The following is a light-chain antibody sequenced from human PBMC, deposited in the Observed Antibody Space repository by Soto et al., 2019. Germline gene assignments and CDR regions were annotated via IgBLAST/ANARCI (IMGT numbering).Light chain of an antibody. CDR3: SSYTSNSTLYV. CDR2: DVS. CDR1: SSDIGGYNY. V-gene: IGLV2-14*03. Sequence: QSALTQPASVAGSPGQSITISCTGTSSDIGGYNYVSWYQQLPGKVPKLIIYDVSNRPSGVSDRFSGSKSGNAASLTISGLEAEEEADYYCSSYTSNSTLYVFGTGTKVTVL. J-gene: IGLJ1*01.